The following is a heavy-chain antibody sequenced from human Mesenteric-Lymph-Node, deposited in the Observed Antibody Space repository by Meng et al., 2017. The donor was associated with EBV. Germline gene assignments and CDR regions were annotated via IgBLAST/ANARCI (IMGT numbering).Heavy chain of an antibody. CDR1: GGSVSSGSYY. V-gene: IGHV4-61*01. CDR2: IYRTGST. CDR3: ARDSGITVTNSFDY. Sequence: QVQLQEAGQGLVKPSETLSLTCSVSGGSVSSGSYYWSWIRQSPGKGLEWIGYIYRTGSTDYNPSLNSRVSISIDTSKNQFSLRLTSVTAADTAVYYCARDSGITVTNSFDYWGQGALVTVSS. D-gene: IGHD1-20*01. J-gene: IGHJ4*02.